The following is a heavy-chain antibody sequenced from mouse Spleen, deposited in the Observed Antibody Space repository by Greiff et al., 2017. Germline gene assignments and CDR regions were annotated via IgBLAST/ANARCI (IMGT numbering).Heavy chain of an antibody. CDR3: ARRSGTPYAMDY. CDR1: GFTFSSYA. Sequence: EVHLVESGGGLVKLGGSLKLSCAASGFTFSSYAMSWVRQTPEKRLEWVATISSGGGNTYYPDSVKGRFTISRDNAKNTLYLQMSSLKSEDTAMYYCARRSGTPYAMDYWGQGTSVTVSS. J-gene: IGHJ4*01. D-gene: IGHD4-1*01. V-gene: IGHV5-9-3*01. CDR2: ISSGGGNT.